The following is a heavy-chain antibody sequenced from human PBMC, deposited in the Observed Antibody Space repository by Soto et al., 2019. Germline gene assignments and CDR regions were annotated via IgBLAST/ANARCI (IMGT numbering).Heavy chain of an antibody. J-gene: IGHJ6*02. CDR2: TIPMFGTP. V-gene: IGHV1-69*01. Sequence: QVQLVQSGAEMQQPGASVRVSCKASGGTFSKYAFSWVRQAPGQGLEWLGGTIPMFGTPNYARKFQGRVAISAAESTATVYMELSRLRSEDTAVYFCARPLRDSTYFCGMAVWGQGTTVTVSS. CDR1: GGTFSKYA. D-gene: IGHD3-22*01. CDR3: ARPLRDSTYFCGMAV.